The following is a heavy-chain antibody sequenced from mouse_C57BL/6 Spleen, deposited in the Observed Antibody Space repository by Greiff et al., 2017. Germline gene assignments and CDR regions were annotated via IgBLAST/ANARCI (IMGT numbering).Heavy chain of an antibody. D-gene: IGHD2-3*01. J-gene: IGHJ3*01. Sequence: VQLQQPGAELVKPGASVKVSCKASGYTFTSYWVHWVKQRPGQGLEWIGRIHPSDSDTNYNQKFKGKASLTVDKSSSTAYMQLSSLTSEDSAVYYCAMGDGYYGWFAYWGQGTLVTVSA. V-gene: IGHV1-74*01. CDR2: IHPSDSDT. CDR3: AMGDGYYGWFAY. CDR1: GYTFTSYW.